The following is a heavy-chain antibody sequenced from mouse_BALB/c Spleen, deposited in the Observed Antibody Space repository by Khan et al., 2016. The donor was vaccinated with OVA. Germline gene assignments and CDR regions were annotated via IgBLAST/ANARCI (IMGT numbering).Heavy chain of an antibody. CDR2: ISYSGNT. J-gene: IGHJ2*01. Sequence: VQLKESGPGLVKPSQSLSLTCTVTGYSITTDYAWNWIRQFPGNKLEGMGYISYSGNTKYNPSLKSRISITRDTSKNQFFLQLKSVTTEDTAGYYCARVFWGDFDYWGQGTTLTVSS. V-gene: IGHV3-2*02. CDR1: GYSITTDYA. CDR3: ARVFWGDFDY.